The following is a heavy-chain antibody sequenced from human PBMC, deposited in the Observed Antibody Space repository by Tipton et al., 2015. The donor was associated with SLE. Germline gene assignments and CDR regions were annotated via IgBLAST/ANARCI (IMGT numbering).Heavy chain of an antibody. CDR2: IYSGGST. D-gene: IGHD6-13*01. V-gene: IGHV3-53*05. J-gene: IGHJ4*02. CDR3: ARIVAAAGTRYFDY. CDR1: GFTVSSKY. Sequence: SLRLSCAASGFTVSSKYMSWVRQAPGKGLQWVSVIYSGGSTYYADSVKGRFTISRDNSKNTLYLQMNSLRAEDTAVYYCARIVAAAGTRYFDYWGQGTLVTVSS.